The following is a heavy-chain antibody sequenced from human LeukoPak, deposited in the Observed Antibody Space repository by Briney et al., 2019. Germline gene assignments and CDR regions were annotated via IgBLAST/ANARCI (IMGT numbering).Heavy chain of an antibody. V-gene: IGHV4-4*02. J-gene: IGHJ4*02. CDR1: GGSISSSNW. CDR2: IYHSGST. D-gene: IGHD3-10*01. CDR3: ARTTLMVRGVFDY. Sequence: ASGTLSLTCAVSGGSISSSNWWSWVRQPPGKGLEWIGEIYHSGSTNYNPSLKSRVTISVDKSKNQFSLKLSSVTAADTAVYYCARTTLMVRGVFDYWGQGTLVTASS.